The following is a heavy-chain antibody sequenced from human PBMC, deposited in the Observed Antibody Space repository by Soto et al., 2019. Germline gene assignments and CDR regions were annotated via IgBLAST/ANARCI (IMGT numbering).Heavy chain of an antibody. V-gene: IGHV4-30-2*01. D-gene: IGHD6-13*01. CDR2: IYHSGST. Sequence: QLQLQESGSGLVKPSQTLSLTCAVSGGSISSGGYSWSWIRQPPGKGLEWIGYIYHSGSTYYNPSLKSRVTISVDRSKTQLSLKLSSVTAADTAVYYCARALGIAAAGTFWYFDLWGRGTLVTVSS. CDR1: GGSISSGGYS. CDR3: ARALGIAAAGTFWYFDL. J-gene: IGHJ2*01.